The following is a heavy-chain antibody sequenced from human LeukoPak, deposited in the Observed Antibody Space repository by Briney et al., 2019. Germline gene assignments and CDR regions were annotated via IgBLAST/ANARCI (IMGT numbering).Heavy chain of an antibody. J-gene: IGHJ4*02. CDR1: GGSISSYY. CDR3: ARQKTTYSGSYLFDY. CDR2: IYYSGST. V-gene: IGHV4-59*08. Sequence: SETLSLTCTVSGGSISSYYWSWIRQPPGKGLEWIGYIYYSGSTNYNPSLKSRVTISVDTSKNQFSLKLSSVTAPDTAVYYCARQKTTYSGSYLFDYWGQGTLVTVSS. D-gene: IGHD1-26*01.